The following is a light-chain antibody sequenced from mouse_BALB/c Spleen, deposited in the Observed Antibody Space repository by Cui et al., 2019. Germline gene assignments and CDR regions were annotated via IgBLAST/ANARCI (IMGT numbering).Light chain of an antibody. CDR2: AAT. CDR3: QHFWGTPWT. CDR1: ENIYSN. J-gene: IGKJ1*01. Sequence: DMQLTQSPASLFVSVGETVTITCRASENIYSNLAWYQQKQGKSPQLLVYAATNLAGGVPSRFSGSGSGTQYSLKINSLQSEDFVSYYCQHFWGTPWTFGGGTKLEIK. V-gene: IGKV12-46*01.